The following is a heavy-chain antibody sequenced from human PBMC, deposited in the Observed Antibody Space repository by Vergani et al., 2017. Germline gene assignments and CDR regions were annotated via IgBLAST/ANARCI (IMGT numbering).Heavy chain of an antibody. J-gene: IGHJ2*01. CDR3: ASGKYYSDSTSHFRGRYFDV. Sequence: QMQLQESGPGLVKASATLSLTCTVSGDSIISRSYYWGWIRQPPGKGLEWIGSIYNSGNGDSSSSLKSRVTISADTSKNQFSLRLTSATAADTAVYYCASGKYYSDSTSHFRGRYFDVWGRGTLVTVPS. D-gene: IGHD3-16*01. CDR2: IYNSGNG. V-gene: IGHV4-39*01. CDR1: GDSIISRSYY.